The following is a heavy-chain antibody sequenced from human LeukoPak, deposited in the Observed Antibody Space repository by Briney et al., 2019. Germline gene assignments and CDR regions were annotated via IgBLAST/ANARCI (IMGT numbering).Heavy chain of an antibody. J-gene: IGHJ4*02. CDR2: IRYDGRNK. Sequence: GGSLRLSCAASGFTFSSYGMHWVRQAPGKGLDWVAFIRYDGRNKYYADSVKGRFTISRDNSKNTLYLQMNSLRAEDTAIYYCARRGPYFDYWGQGILVTVSS. CDR3: ARRGPYFDY. CDR1: GFTFSSYG. D-gene: IGHD3-10*01. V-gene: IGHV3-30*02.